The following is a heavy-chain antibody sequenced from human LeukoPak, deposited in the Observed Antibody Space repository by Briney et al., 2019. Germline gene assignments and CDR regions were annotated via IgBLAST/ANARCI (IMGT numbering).Heavy chain of an antibody. CDR1: GNSISSGGYY. CDR2: IYTSGST. J-gene: IGHJ4*02. V-gene: IGHV4-61*02. CDR3: ARGRYYFDY. Sequence: SQTLSLTCTVSGNSISSGGYYWSWIRQPAGKGLEWIGRIYTSGSTTYNPSLKSRVTISVDTSKNQFSLRLSSVTAADTAVYYCARGRYYFDYWGQGTLVTVSS.